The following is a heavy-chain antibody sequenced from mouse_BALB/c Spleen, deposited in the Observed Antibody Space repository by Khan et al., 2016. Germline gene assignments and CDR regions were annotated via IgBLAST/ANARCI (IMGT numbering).Heavy chain of an antibody. CDR2: IDPANGNT. D-gene: IGHD1-2*01. Sequence: VQLKQSGAELVKPGASVKLSCTASGFNIKDTYMHWVKLRPEQGLEWIGRIDPANGNTKYDPKFQGKATITADTSSNTAYLQLSSLTSEDTADYYCAPYGRGFAYWGQGTLVTVSA. V-gene: IGHV14-3*02. CDR3: APYGRGFAY. CDR1: GFNIKDTY. J-gene: IGHJ3*01.